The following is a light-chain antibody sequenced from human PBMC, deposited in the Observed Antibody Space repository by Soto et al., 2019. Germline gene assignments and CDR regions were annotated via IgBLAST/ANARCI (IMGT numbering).Light chain of an antibody. V-gene: IGLV2-14*01. J-gene: IGLJ2*01. Sequence: QSVLTQPASVSGSPGQSITISCTGTGSDVGGYNYVSWYQQYPGKAPKVLIYDVSTRPSGVSNRFSGSKSGNTASLTFSGLQAEDEADYYCSSYTSSNTMVFGGGTKLTVL. CDR3: SSYTSSNTMV. CDR2: DVS. CDR1: GSDVGGYNY.